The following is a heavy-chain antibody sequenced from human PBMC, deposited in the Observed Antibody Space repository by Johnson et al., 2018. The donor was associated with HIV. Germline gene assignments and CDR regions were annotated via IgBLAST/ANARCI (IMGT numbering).Heavy chain of an antibody. CDR3: ARKGERGIAVAEDALDI. D-gene: IGHD6-19*01. J-gene: IGHJ3*02. CDR1: GFTFSNYG. V-gene: IGHV3-30*02. CDR2: IRYDGNNE. Sequence: QVQLVESGGGLVQPGGSLRLSCAASGFTFSNYGMHWVRQAPGKGLKWVAFIRYDGNNEYYAGSVKGRFTISRDNSKNTLYLQMNSLRAEDTALYYCARKGERGIAVAEDALDIWGQGTMVTVSS.